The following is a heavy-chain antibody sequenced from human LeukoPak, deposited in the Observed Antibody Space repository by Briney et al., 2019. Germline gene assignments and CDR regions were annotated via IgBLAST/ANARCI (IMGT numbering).Heavy chain of an antibody. D-gene: IGHD3-22*01. Sequence: PGGSLRLSCAASGFTFSSYSMNWVRQAPGKGLEWVPSISSSSSYIYYADSVKGRFTISRDNAKNSLYLQMSGLRAEDTAVYYCARDSSAYSIFDYWGQGTLVTVSS. V-gene: IGHV3-21*01. J-gene: IGHJ4*02. CDR3: ARDSSAYSIFDY. CDR2: ISSSSSYI. CDR1: GFTFSSYS.